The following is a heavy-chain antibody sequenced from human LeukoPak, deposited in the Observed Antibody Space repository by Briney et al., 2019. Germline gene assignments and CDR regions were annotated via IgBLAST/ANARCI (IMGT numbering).Heavy chain of an antibody. D-gene: IGHD3-3*01. Sequence: SETLSLTCTVSGGSISSYYWSWIRQPPGKGLEWIGYIYYSGSTNYNPSLKSRVTISVDTSKNQFSLKLSSVTAADTAVYYCAGADAKDYDFWSGYSVWFDPWGQGTLVTVSS. V-gene: IGHV4-59*08. CDR3: AGADAKDYDFWSGYSVWFDP. J-gene: IGHJ5*02. CDR1: GGSISSYY. CDR2: IYYSGST.